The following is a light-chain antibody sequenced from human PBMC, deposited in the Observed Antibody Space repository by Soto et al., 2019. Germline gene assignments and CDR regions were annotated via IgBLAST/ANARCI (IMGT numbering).Light chain of an antibody. J-gene: IGKJ5*01. CDR1: QSVRSTS. CDR2: GAS. V-gene: IGKV3-20*01. Sequence: EIGLTQSPGTQSLSPGERATLSCRSIQSVRSTSLAWYQQKPGQAPRLLIYGASSRATGTPDRFSGGGSGTDFTLTISRLEPEDFAVYYCQHYGSAPPITFGQGTRLENK. CDR3: QHYGSAPPIT.